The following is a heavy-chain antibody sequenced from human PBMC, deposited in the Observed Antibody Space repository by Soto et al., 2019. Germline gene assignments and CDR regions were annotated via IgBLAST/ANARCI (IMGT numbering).Heavy chain of an antibody. V-gene: IGHV3-48*01. D-gene: IGHD2-2*01. Sequence: EVQLVESGGGLVQPGGPLSLSCAAPGFTFSTYSRNWFRQAPGKGLEGVSYISSSSSTIYYADSVKGRFTISRDNAKNSLYLQMNSLRAEDTAVYYCARDSDIVVVPAADYWGQGTLVTVSS. CDR2: ISSSSSTI. J-gene: IGHJ4*02. CDR3: ARDSDIVVVPAADY. CDR1: GFTFSTYS.